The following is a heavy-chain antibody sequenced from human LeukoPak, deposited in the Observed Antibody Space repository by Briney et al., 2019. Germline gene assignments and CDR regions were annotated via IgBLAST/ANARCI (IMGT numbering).Heavy chain of an antibody. J-gene: IGHJ3*02. CDR1: GFTFSSYA. V-gene: IGHV3-30-3*01. CDR2: ISHDGSNK. CDR3: ARDREYCSGGSCSYSYAFDI. Sequence: PGGSLRLSCAASGFTFSSYAMHWVRQAPGKGLEWVAVISHDGSNKYYADSVKGRFTISRDNSKNTLYLQMNSLRAEDTAVYYCARDREYCSGGSCSYSYAFDIWGQGTMVTVSS. D-gene: IGHD2-15*01.